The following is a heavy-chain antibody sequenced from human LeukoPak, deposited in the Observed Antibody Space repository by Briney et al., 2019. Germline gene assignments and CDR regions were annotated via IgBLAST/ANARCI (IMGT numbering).Heavy chain of an antibody. Sequence: SETLSLTCTVSDGSVSSYYWSWIRQPPGKGLEWIGYIYFSGTTNYNPSLKSRVAISVDTSKNQFSLKLSSVTAADTAVYYCARRGGIAVAGRPYWGYAFDIWGQGTMVTVSS. CDR3: ARRGGIAVAGRPYWGYAFDI. J-gene: IGHJ3*02. CDR2: IYFSGTT. V-gene: IGHV4-59*08. CDR1: DGSVSSYY. D-gene: IGHD6-19*01.